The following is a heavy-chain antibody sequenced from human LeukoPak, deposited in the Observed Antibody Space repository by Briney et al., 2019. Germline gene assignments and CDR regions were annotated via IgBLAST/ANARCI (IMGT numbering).Heavy chain of an antibody. J-gene: IGHJ4*02. CDR3: SSGIGTYDY. V-gene: IGHV3-74*03. Sequence: PGRSLRLSRAVSGLTFTEYWMHWVRQDAGKGLVWVAGISKDGGSTEYADFVKGRCTTSRDNAKNTLYLQMNSLRVEDTAVYYCSSGIGTYDYWGLGAQVTVSS. CDR1: GLTFTEYW. CDR2: ISKDGGST. D-gene: IGHD1-14*01.